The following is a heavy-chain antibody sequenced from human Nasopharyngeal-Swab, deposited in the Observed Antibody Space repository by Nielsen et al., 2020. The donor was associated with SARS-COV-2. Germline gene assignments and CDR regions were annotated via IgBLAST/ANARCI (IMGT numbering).Heavy chain of an antibody. D-gene: IGHD3-9*01. V-gene: IGHV6-1*01. CDR1: GDSVSSNNVG. CDR3: ARGFLQTGFDY. Sequence: SCAISGDSVSSNNVGWNWIRQSPSRGLEWLGRTYYGSKWYNHYAPSVKSRVTIKPDTSKNQSSLQMDSVTPEDSAVYYCARGFLQTGFDYWGQGTLVTVSS. CDR2: TYYGSKWYN. J-gene: IGHJ4*02.